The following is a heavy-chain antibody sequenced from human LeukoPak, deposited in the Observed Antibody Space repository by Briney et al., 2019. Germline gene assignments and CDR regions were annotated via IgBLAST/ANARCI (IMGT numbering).Heavy chain of an antibody. CDR2: IYYSGST. CDR3: ARVLAAVEVVDY. D-gene: IGHD6-13*01. CDR1: GGSISSGAYY. Sequence: PSETLSLTCTVSGGSISSGAYYWSWIRQHPGKGLEWIGYIYYSGSTYYNPSLKSRITISVDTSKNQFSLKLSSVTAADTAVYYCARVLAAVEVVDYRGQGTLVTVSS. V-gene: IGHV4-31*03. J-gene: IGHJ4*02.